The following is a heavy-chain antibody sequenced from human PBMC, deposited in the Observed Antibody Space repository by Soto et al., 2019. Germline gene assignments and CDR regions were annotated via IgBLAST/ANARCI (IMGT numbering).Heavy chain of an antibody. CDR2: IYYSGST. CDR1: GDSISSYY. V-gene: IGHV4-59*08. J-gene: IGHJ4*02. Sequence: PSETLSLTCTVSGDSISSYYWSWIRQPPGKGLEWIGYIYYSGSTYYNPSLKSRVTISVDTSKNQFSLRLTSVTAADTAVYYCARLEGDYLGFDYWGQGTLVTVSS. CDR3: ARLEGDYLGFDY. D-gene: IGHD4-17*01.